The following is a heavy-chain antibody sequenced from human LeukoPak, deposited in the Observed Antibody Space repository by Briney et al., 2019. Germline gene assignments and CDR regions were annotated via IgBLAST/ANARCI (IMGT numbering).Heavy chain of an antibody. Sequence: PSETLSLTCAVYGGSFSGYYWSWIRQPPGEGLEWIGEINHSGSTNYNPSLKSRVTISVDTSKNQFSLKLSSVTAADTAVYYCATWDYVWGSYRYWGQGTLVTVSS. D-gene: IGHD3-16*02. CDR2: INHSGST. J-gene: IGHJ4*02. CDR1: GGSFSGYY. V-gene: IGHV4-34*01. CDR3: ATWDYVWGSYRY.